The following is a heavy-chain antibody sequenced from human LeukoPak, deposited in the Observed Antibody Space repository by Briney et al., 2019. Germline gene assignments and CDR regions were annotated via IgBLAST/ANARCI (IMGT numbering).Heavy chain of an antibody. CDR2: IQDDESNK. Sequence: GGSLSLSCAASGFIFSSFGMHWVRQAQGKGLEWVAFIQDDESNKFYADSVKGGFTISRDNSENTLFLQMNSLKPEDTALYYGAKQMVERPHYYYMDVWGKGTTVTVSS. J-gene: IGHJ6*03. V-gene: IGHV3-30*02. CDR1: GFIFSSFG. CDR3: AKQMVERPHYYYMDV. D-gene: IGHD2-15*01.